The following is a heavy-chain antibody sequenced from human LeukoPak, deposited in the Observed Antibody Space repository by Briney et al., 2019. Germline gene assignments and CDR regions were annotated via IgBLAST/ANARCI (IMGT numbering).Heavy chain of an antibody. Sequence: ASVKVSCKASGYTFTGYYMHWVRQAPGQGLEWMGWINPNSGGTNYAQKFQGRVTMTRDTSISTAHMELSRLRPDDTAVYYCARATSKLFDWLSLGYWGQGTLVTVSS. D-gene: IGHD3-9*01. CDR3: ARATSKLFDWLSLGY. CDR2: INPNSGGT. J-gene: IGHJ4*02. CDR1: GYTFTGYY. V-gene: IGHV1-2*02.